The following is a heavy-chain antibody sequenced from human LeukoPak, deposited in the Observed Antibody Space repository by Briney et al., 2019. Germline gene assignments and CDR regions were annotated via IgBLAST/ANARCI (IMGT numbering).Heavy chain of an antibody. J-gene: IGHJ4*02. D-gene: IGHD3-3*01. CDR2: ISGSGGST. CDR1: GFTFSSYA. CDR3: AKDRQDFWSGYLHTFDY. Sequence: GGSLRPSCAASGFTFSSYAMSWVRQAPGKGLEWVSAISGSGGSTYYADSVKGRFTISRDNSKNTLYLQMNSLRAEDTAVYYCAKDRQDFWSGYLHTFDYWGQGTLATVSS. V-gene: IGHV3-23*01.